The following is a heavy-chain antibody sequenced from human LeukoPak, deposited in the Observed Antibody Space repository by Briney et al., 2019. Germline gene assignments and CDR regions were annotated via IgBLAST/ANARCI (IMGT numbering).Heavy chain of an antibody. CDR3: ASARGYSYGYYMDV. CDR2: ISSSSSYI. CDR1: GFTFSSYS. D-gene: IGHD5-18*01. V-gene: IGHV3-21*01. Sequence: GGSLRLSCAASGFTFSSYSMNWVRQAPGKGLEWVSSISSSSSYIYYADSVKGRFTISRDNAKNSLYLQMNSLRAEDTAVYYCASARGYSYGYYMDVWGKGTTVTVSS. J-gene: IGHJ6*03.